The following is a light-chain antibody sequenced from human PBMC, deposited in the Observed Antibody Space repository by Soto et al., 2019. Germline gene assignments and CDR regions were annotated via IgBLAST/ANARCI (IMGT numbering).Light chain of an antibody. Sequence: QSALTQPPSASGSPGQSVTISCTGTSSDVGGYNYVSWYQQHPGKAPELMIYEVSKRPSWVPDCFSGSKSGNTASLTVSGLQAEDEADYYCSSYAGSNNFVFGGGTKLTVL. CDR2: EVS. CDR3: SSYAGSNNFV. V-gene: IGLV2-8*01. J-gene: IGLJ2*01. CDR1: SSDVGGYNY.